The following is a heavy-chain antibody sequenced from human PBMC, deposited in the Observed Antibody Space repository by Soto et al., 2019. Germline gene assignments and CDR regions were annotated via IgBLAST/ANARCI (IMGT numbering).Heavy chain of an antibody. D-gene: IGHD3-22*01. Sequence: SETLSLTCAVSGGSISTSNWWSWVRQPPGKGLEWIGEVYRTGSTNYNPSLESRLTISVDKSKNQFSLKLTSVTAADTAVYYCARAASFYYDNTGYYHFDYWGQGSLVTVSS. CDR1: GGSISTSNW. J-gene: IGHJ4*02. CDR2: VYRTGST. CDR3: ARAASFYYDNTGYYHFDY. V-gene: IGHV4-4*02.